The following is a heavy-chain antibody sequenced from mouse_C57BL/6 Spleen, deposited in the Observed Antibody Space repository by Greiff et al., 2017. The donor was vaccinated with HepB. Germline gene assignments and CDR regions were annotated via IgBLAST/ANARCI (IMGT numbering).Heavy chain of an antibody. V-gene: IGHV14-4*01. D-gene: IGHD1-1*01. CDR3: IYGSSYRFAY. Sequence: EVQLQQSGAELVRPGASVKLSCTASGFNIKDDYMHWVKQRPEQGLEWIGWIDPENGDTEYASKFQGKATITADTASNTAYLQLSSLTSEDTAVYYCIYGSSYRFAYWGQGTLVTVSA. J-gene: IGHJ3*01. CDR2: IDPENGDT. CDR1: GFNIKDDY.